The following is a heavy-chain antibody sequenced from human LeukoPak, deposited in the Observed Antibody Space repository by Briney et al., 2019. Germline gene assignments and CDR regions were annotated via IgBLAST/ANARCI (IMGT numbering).Heavy chain of an antibody. CDR2: INHSGST. D-gene: IGHD3-22*01. CDR3: ARGVGVYYDSSGYSDY. CDR1: GGSFSGYY. Sequence: SETLSLTCAVYGGSFSGYYWSWIRQPPGKGLEWIGEINHSGSTNYDPSLMSRVTISVDTSKNQFSLKLSSVTAADTAVYYCARGVGVYYDSSGYSDYWGQGTRVTVSS. V-gene: IGHV4-34*01. J-gene: IGHJ4*02.